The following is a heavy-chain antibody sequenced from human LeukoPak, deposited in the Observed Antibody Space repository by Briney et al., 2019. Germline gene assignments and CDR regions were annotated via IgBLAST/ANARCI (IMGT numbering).Heavy chain of an antibody. D-gene: IGHD3-10*01. V-gene: IGHV3-30*18. Sequence: GGSLRLSFAASGFTFSSYGMHWVRQAPGKGLEWVAVISYDGSNKYYADSVKDRFTISRDNSKNTLYLRMNSLRDEDTAVYYCAKALYGSGSPLLAFDIWGQGTMVTVSS. J-gene: IGHJ3*02. CDR1: GFTFSSYG. CDR3: AKALYGSGSPLLAFDI. CDR2: ISYDGSNK.